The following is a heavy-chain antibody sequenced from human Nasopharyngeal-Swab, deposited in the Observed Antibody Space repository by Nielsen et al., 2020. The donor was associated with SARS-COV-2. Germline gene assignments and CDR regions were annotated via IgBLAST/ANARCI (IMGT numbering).Heavy chain of an antibody. D-gene: IGHD6-13*01. CDR1: GFTFSSYS. CDR2: ISSSSSYI. J-gene: IGHJ6*02. CDR3: ARVRQQLQHGMDV. Sequence: GGSLRLSCAASGFTFSSYSMNWVRQAPGKGLEWVSSISSSSSYIYYADSVKGRFTISRDNAKNSLFLQMNSLRAEDTAVYYCARVRQQLQHGMDVWDQGTTVTVSS. V-gene: IGHV3-21*01.